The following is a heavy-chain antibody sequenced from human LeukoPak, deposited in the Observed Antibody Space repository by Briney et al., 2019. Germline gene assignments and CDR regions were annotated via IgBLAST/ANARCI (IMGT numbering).Heavy chain of an antibody. CDR2: ISSSSSTI. CDR1: GFTSSSYS. J-gene: IGHJ4*02. D-gene: IGHD4-11*01. V-gene: IGHV3-48*01. CDR3: AKAYETTALDPFDY. Sequence: GGSLRLSCAASGFTSSSYSMNWVRQAPGKGLEWVSYISSSSSTIYYADSVKGRFTISRDNSKNTLYLQMNSLRAEDTAVYYCAKAYETTALDPFDYWGQGTLVTVSS.